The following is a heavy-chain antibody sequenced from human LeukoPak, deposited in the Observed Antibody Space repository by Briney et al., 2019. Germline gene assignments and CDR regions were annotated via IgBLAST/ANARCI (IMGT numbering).Heavy chain of an antibody. Sequence: GGSLRLSCAASGFTFSSYAMHWVRQAPGKGLEWVAVISYDGSNKYYADSVKGRFTISRDNSKNTLYLQMNSLRAEDTAVYYCARGTIAVAGIWGPFDYWGQGTLVTVSS. J-gene: IGHJ4*02. D-gene: IGHD6-19*01. V-gene: IGHV3-30*04. CDR2: ISYDGSNK. CDR3: ARGTIAVAGIWGPFDY. CDR1: GFTFSSYA.